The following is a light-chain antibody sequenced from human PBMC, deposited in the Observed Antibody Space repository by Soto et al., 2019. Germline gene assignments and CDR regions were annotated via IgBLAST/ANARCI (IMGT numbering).Light chain of an antibody. Sequence: EIVLTQSACPLSLSAGERATLSWGASQSVSSNYLAWYQQINGQAPRLLIYGVSSRAAGIPDRFSGSGYGTDFTLTINRLETEDFAVYYCQQYHNTPITFGQGTRLEIK. V-gene: IGKV3-20*01. J-gene: IGKJ5*01. CDR2: GVS. CDR3: QQYHNTPIT. CDR1: QSVSSNY.